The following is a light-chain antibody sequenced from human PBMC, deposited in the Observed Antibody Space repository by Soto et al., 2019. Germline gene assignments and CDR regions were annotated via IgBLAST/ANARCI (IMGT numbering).Light chain of an antibody. V-gene: IGKV3-20*01. CDR1: QSVSSIY. Sequence: EIVLTQSAGTLSLSPGERATLSCRASQSVSSIYLAWYQQKPGQAPRLLIYGASSRATGIPDRFSGSGSGTDFTLTISRLEPEDFAVYYCQQYGSSQWTFGQGTKVDIK. CDR3: QQYGSSQWT. CDR2: GAS. J-gene: IGKJ1*01.